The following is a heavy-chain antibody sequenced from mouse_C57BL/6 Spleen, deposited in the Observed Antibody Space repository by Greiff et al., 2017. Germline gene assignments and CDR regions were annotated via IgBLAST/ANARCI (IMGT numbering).Heavy chain of an antibody. CDR3: ARGDWFAY. Sequence: LMESGAELVRPGTSVKMSCKASGYTFTNYWIGWAKQRPGHGLEWIGDIYPGGGYTNYNEKFKGKATLTADKSSSTAYMQFSSLTSEDSAIYYCARGDWFAYWGQGTLVTVSA. CDR2: IYPGGGYT. J-gene: IGHJ3*01. V-gene: IGHV1-63*01. CDR1: GYTFTNYW.